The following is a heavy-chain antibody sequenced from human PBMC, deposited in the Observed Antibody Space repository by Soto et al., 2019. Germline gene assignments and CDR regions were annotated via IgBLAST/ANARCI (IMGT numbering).Heavy chain of an antibody. V-gene: IGHV3-23*01. CDR3: VKDDGGYPSTAPH. CDR1: GITISNYP. D-gene: IGHD3-22*01. CDR2: ISGSGDRT. Sequence: EVQLLESGGGLVQPGGSLRLSCAASGITISNYPMSWVRQAPGKGLDWVSGISGSGDRTYYGDSAKGRFTISTDISKNSLALQLDSLAVEDTAVYFCVKDDGGYPSTAPHWGQGTLVTVSS. J-gene: IGHJ4*02.